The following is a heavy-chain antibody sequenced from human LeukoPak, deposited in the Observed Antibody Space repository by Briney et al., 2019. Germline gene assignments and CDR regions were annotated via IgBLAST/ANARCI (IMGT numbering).Heavy chain of an antibody. D-gene: IGHD3-16*02. J-gene: IGHJ4*02. V-gene: IGHV1-2*02. CDR1: GYTFTGYY. Sequence: ASVKVSCKASGYTFTGYYMHWVRQAPGQGLEWMGWINPNSGGTNYAQKFQGRVTMTRNTSISTAYMELSSLRSEDTAVYYCAAGRRKGYVWGSYRYTELDYWGQGTLVTVSS. CDR3: AAGRRKGYVWGSYRYTELDY. CDR2: INPNSGGT.